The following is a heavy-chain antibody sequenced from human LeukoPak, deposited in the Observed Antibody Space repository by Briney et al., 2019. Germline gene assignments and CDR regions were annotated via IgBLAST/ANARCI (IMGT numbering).Heavy chain of an antibody. CDR2: ISAYNGNT. D-gene: IGHD3-10*01. V-gene: IGHV1-18*01. J-gene: IGHJ4*02. CDR1: GGTFSSYA. CDR3: AREYGSGTYSD. Sequence: ASVKVSCKASGGTFSSYAIIWVRQAPGQGLERMGWISAYNGNTKYAQRLQGRVTMTTDTSTSTAYMELRSLRSDDTAVYYCAREYGSGTYSDWGQGTLVTVSS.